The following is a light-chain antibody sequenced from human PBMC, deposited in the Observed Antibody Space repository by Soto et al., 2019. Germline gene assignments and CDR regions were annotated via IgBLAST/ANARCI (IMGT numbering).Light chain of an antibody. V-gene: IGKV1-39*01. CDR2: AAS. CDR1: QNIGIY. J-gene: IGKJ1*01. Sequence: DIQMTQCPSSLSVSIGDRVTITCRASQNIGIYLNWYQQKPGKAPELLIYAASSLKSGVPSRFSGSGSGTEFTLTISGLRPEDFATYSCQQSHNTPRTFGQGTRVEIK. CDR3: QQSHNTPRT.